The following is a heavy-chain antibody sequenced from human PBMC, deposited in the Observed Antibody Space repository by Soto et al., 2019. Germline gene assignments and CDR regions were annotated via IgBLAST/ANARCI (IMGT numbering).Heavy chain of an antibody. CDR1: GLTVSSNY. CDR3: ARDVEGTATNAFDY. D-gene: IGHD2-21*02. V-gene: IGHV3-66*01. J-gene: IGHJ4*02. CDR2: IYSGGST. Sequence: PGGSLRLSCAASGLTVSSNYMSWVRQAPGKGLEWVSVIYSGGSTYYADSVKGRFTISRDNSKNTLYLQMNSLRAEDTAVYYCARDVEGTATNAFDYWGQGTLVTVSS.